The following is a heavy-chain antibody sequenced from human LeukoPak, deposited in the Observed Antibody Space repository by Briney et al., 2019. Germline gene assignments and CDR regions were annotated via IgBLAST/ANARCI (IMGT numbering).Heavy chain of an antibody. CDR1: GDSVSSNSAA. J-gene: IGHJ1*01. CDR2: TYYRSKWYN. Sequence: SQTLSLTCALSGDSVSSNSAAWNWLRQSPSRGLEWLVRTYYRSKWYNNYAVSVKSRITINPETSKNQFSLQLNSVTPEDTAVYYCAREPGLGTAAAYFQHWGQGTLVTVSS. V-gene: IGHV6-1*01. D-gene: IGHD7-27*01. CDR3: AREPGLGTAAAYFQH.